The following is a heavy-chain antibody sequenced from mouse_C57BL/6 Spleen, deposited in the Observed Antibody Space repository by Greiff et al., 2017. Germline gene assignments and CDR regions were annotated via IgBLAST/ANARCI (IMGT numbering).Heavy chain of an antibody. J-gene: IGHJ3*01. V-gene: IGHV5-6*02. CDR3: ARLYYGSSYWFAY. CDR1: GFTFSSYG. D-gene: IGHD1-1*01. CDR2: ISSGGSYT. Sequence: DVKLVESGGDLVKPGGSLKLSCAASGFTFSSYGMSWVRQTPDKRLEWVATISSGGSYTYYPDSVKGRFTISRDNAKNTLYLQMSSLKSEDTAMYYCARLYYGSSYWFAYWGQGTLVTVSA.